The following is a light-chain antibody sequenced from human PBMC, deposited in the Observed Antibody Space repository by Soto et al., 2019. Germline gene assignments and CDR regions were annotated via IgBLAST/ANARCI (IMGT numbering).Light chain of an antibody. Sequence: EIVLTQSPGTLSLSPGQRATLSCRASQSVPKNYLAWYQQEPGQAPRLLIYGASSRATGIPDRFSGSGSGRDFTLTISRLEPEGCAVYYCQQYAWFPLTFGQGTKVEIK. CDR1: QSVPKNY. V-gene: IGKV3-20*01. CDR2: GAS. J-gene: IGKJ1*01. CDR3: QQYAWFPLT.